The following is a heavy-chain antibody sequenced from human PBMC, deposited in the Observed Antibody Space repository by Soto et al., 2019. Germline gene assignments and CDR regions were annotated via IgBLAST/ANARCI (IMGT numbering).Heavy chain of an antibody. D-gene: IGHD6-19*01. CDR3: AMIEYSSGSDY. CDR1: GGTFSSFP. V-gene: IGHV1-69*01. Sequence: QVQLVQSGAEVKKPGSSVKVSCKASGGTFSSFPIAWVRQAPGQGLEWVGGIIPIFGTTKYAQNFRDRVTIYADESTSTAYMELSSLRFEDTAVYYCAMIEYSSGSDYWGQGTLVTVFS. CDR2: IIPIFGTT. J-gene: IGHJ4*02.